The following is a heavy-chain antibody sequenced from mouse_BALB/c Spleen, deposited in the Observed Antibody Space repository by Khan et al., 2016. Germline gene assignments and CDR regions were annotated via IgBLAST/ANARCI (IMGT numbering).Heavy chain of an antibody. D-gene: IGHD1-1*01. V-gene: IGHV9-3-1*01. Sequence: QIQLVQSGPELKKPGETVKISCKASGYTLTNYGMNWVKQAPGKGLRWMGWINTYTGEPTYADDFKGRFDFSLETSANTAYLQINNLKNEDTATDLCARKPPLLPDYYAMDYWGQGTSVTVSS. J-gene: IGHJ4*01. CDR1: GYTLTNYG. CDR3: ARKPPLLPDYYAMDY. CDR2: INTYTGEP.